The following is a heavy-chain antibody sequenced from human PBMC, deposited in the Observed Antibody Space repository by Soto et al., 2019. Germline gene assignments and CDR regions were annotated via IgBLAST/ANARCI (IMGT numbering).Heavy chain of an antibody. D-gene: IGHD4-17*01. CDR3: ARGYKTTSYYYYYMDV. V-gene: IGHV3-53*04. CDR1: GFTFSSYA. CDR2: IYSGGST. Sequence: GGSLRLSCAASGFTFSSYAMSWVRQAPGKGLEWVSVIYSGGSTYYADSVKGRFTISRHNSKNTLYLQMNSLRAEDTAVYYCARGYKTTSYYYYYMDVWGKGTTVTVSS. J-gene: IGHJ6*03.